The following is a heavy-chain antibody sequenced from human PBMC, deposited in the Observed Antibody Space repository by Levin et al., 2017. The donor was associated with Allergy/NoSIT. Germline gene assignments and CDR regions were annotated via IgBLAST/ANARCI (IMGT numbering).Heavy chain of an antibody. Sequence: SQTLSLTCTVSGGSISSSSYYWGWIRQPPGKGLEWIGSIYYSGSTYYNPSLKSRVTLSVDTSKNQFSLKLSSVTAADTAVNYCARHPGIAVAGMGFDYWGQGTLVTVSS. CDR3: ARHPGIAVAGMGFDY. V-gene: IGHV4-39*01. J-gene: IGHJ4*02. CDR1: GGSISSSSYY. D-gene: IGHD6-19*01. CDR2: IYYSGST.